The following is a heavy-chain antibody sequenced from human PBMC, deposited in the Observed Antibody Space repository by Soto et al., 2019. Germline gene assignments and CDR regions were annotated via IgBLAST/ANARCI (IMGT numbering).Heavy chain of an antibody. Sequence: QVQLQESGPGLVRPSETLSLTCNVSGGSFSPNYWSWIRQPPGKGLEWLGYVYYAGTTTYNPSLKGRLTLSLDTSKNQFSLKLTSVIAADTAVYYCERLGAFYQSLDPWGQGTLVTVSS. D-gene: IGHD2-2*01. J-gene: IGHJ5*02. CDR3: ERLGAFYQSLDP. CDR1: GGSFSPNY. CDR2: VYYAGTT. V-gene: IGHV4-59*08.